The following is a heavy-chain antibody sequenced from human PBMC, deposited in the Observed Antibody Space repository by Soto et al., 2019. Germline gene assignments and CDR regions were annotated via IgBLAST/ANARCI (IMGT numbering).Heavy chain of an antibody. CDR3: AKDIVVVVAAGDAFDI. D-gene: IGHD2-15*01. Sequence: PGGSLRLCCAASGFTVSSYAMSWVRQAPGKGLEWVSAISGSGGSTYYADSVKGRFTISRDNSKNTLYLQMNSLRAEDTAVYYCAKDIVVVVAAGDAFDIWGQGTMVTVSS. CDR1: GFTVSSYA. J-gene: IGHJ3*02. V-gene: IGHV3-23*01. CDR2: ISGSGGST.